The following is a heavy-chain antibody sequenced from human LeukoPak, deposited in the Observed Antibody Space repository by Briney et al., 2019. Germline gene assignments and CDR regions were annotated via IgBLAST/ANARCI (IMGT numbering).Heavy chain of an antibody. Sequence: GGSLRLSCAASGFTFSTYSMNWVRQAPGKGLEWVSYIDSSSSTIYYAASVKGRFTISRDNAKNSLYLQMNSLRVEDTAVYYCAKEVTYGGAAFDVWGQGTTVTVSS. CDR3: AKEVTYGGAAFDV. CDR2: IDSSSSTI. J-gene: IGHJ3*01. D-gene: IGHD3-10*01. V-gene: IGHV3-48*01. CDR1: GFTFSTYS.